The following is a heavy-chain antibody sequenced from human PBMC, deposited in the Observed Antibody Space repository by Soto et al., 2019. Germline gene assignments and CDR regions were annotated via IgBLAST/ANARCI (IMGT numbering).Heavy chain of an antibody. CDR2: ISGSDGKT. V-gene: IGHV3-23*01. J-gene: IGHJ4*02. Sequence: GGSLRLSCTNSGFSFASFAMTWVRQAPGKGLEWVATISGSDGKTYYADSVKGRFSISRDTSRNTLYLQMNSLRADDTAIYYCAKWSYLDYWGQGTRVTVSS. CDR3: AKWSYLDY. CDR1: GFSFASFA. D-gene: IGHD3-3*01.